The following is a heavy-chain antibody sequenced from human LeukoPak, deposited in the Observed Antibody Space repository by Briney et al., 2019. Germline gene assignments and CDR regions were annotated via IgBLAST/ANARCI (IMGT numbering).Heavy chain of an antibody. J-gene: IGHJ4*02. CDR1: GGSFSGYY. D-gene: IGHD3-22*01. V-gene: IGHV4-34*01. CDR3: ASYYYDSSGYSSGEARLTFDY. CDR2: INHSGST. Sequence: SETLSLTCAVYGGSFSGYYWSWIRQPPGKGLEWIGEINHSGSTNYNPSLKSRVTISVDTSKNQFSLKLSSVTAADTAVYYCASYYYDSSGYSSGEARLTFDYWGQGTLVTVSS.